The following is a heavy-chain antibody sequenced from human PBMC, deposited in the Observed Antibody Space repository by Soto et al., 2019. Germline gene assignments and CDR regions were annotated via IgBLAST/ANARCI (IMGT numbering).Heavy chain of an antibody. D-gene: IGHD3-22*01. CDR3: ATVSGYDSSGYYPD. CDR2: FDPEDGET. V-gene: IGHV1-24*01. Sequence: WASVKVSCKVSGYTLTELSMHWVRQAPGKGLEWMGGFDPEDGETIYAQKFQGRVTMTEDTSTDTAYMELSSLRSEDTAVYYCATVSGYDSSGYYPDWGQGTLVTVSS. J-gene: IGHJ4*02. CDR1: GYTLTELS.